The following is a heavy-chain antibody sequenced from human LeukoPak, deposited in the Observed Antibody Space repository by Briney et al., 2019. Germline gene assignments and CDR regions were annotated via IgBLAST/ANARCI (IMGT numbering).Heavy chain of an antibody. CDR3: AVADLAAAVYFDY. V-gene: IGHV1-46*01. Sequence: ASVKVSCKASGHTFTSYYMHWVRQAPGQGLEWMGIINPSGGSTIYAQKFQGRVTMTRDTSTSTVYMELSGLRSEDTAVYYCAVADLAAAVYFDYWGQGTLVTVSS. J-gene: IGHJ4*02. D-gene: IGHD6-25*01. CDR1: GHTFTSYY. CDR2: INPSGGST.